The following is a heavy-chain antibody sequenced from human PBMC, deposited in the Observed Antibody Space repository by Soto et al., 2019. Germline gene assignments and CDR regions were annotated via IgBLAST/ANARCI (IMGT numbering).Heavy chain of an antibody. CDR2: ISSSSSYI. V-gene: IGHV3-21*01. CDR1: GFTFSSYS. J-gene: IGHJ4*02. D-gene: IGHD3-3*01. Sequence: GGSLRLSCAASGFTFSSYSMNWVRQAPGKGLEWVSSISSSSSYIYYADSVKGRFTISRDNAKNSLYLQMNSLRAEDTAVYYCARMTITIFGVVTDASDYWGQGTLVTVSS. CDR3: ARMTITIFGVVTDASDY.